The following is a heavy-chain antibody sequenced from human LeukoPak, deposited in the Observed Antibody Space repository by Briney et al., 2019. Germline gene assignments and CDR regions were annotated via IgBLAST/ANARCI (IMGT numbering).Heavy chain of an antibody. V-gene: IGHV3-21*04. D-gene: IGHD3-22*01. CDR1: GFTFSSYS. Sequence: GGSLRLSCAASGFTFSSYSMNWVRQAPGKGLEWVSSISSSSSYIYYADLVKGRFTISRDNAENSLYLQMNSLRAEDTAVYYCARGAYYYDSSGYYLYFDYWGQGTLVTVSS. CDR2: ISSSSSYI. J-gene: IGHJ4*02. CDR3: ARGAYYYDSSGYYLYFDY.